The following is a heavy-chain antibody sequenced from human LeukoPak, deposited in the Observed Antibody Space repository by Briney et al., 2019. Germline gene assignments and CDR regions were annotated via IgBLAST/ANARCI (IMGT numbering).Heavy chain of an antibody. CDR3: AFPAHHWLVRGAFDI. D-gene: IGHD6-19*01. V-gene: IGHV3-23*01. Sequence: GGSLRLSCVASGYPFSSYSMNWIRQAPGKGLEWVSYISVSGGVRSYADSVKGRFTISRDNSKNTLYLQMNSLRAEDTAIYYCAFPAHHWLVRGAFDIWGQGTMVTVSS. CDR1: GYPFSSYS. J-gene: IGHJ3*02. CDR2: ISVSGGVR.